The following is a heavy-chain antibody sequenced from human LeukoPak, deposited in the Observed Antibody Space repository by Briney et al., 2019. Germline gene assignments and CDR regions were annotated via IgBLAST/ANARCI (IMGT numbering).Heavy chain of an antibody. CDR2: IRSSSTYI. J-gene: IGHJ5*02. D-gene: IGHD3-10*01. CDR3: ARDSGGFDP. CDR1: GFTLSSYS. Sequence: GGSLRLSCAASGFTLSSYSMNWVRQAPGKGLEWVSFIRSSSTYISYADSVKGRFTISRDNANNSLYLQMNSLRAEDTAVYYCARDSGGFDPWGQGTLVTVSS. V-gene: IGHV3-21*01.